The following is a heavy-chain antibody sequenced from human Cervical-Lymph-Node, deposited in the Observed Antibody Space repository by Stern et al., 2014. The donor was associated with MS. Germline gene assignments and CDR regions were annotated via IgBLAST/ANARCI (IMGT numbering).Heavy chain of an antibody. CDR1: GYIFTTHW. D-gene: IGHD2-2*01. CDR3: ARQREGTSYFDASDM. J-gene: IGHJ3*02. V-gene: IGHV5-51*01. Sequence: QLVQSGAAVKKPGESLKISCQGSGYIFTTHWIAWVRQMPGKGLEWMGTILPGYSDARYSPSLLGQVTISADKSTNTVHLQWRSLKASDTAIYYCARQREGTSYFDASDMWGQGTVVIVSS. CDR2: ILPGYSDA.